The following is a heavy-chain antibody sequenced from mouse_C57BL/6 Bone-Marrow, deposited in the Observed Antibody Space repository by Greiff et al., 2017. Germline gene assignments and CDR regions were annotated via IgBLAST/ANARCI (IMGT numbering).Heavy chain of an antibody. D-gene: IGHD2-5*01. J-gene: IGHJ4*01. CDR1: GYSITSGYY. CDR3: ARGGYSNYVNAMDY. V-gene: IGHV3-6*01. Sequence: DVKLQESGPGLVKPSQSLSLTCSVTGYSITSGYYWNWIRQFPGNKLEWMGYISYDGSNNYNPSLKNRISITRDTSKNQFFLKLNSVTTEDTATYYCARGGYSNYVNAMDYWGQGTSVTVSS. CDR2: ISYDGSN.